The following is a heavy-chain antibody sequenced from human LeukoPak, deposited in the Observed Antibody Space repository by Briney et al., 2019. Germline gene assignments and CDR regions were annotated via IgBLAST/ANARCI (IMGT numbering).Heavy chain of an antibody. CDR3: AREGREVTMIVVVIGAFDI. D-gene: IGHD3-22*01. CDR2: ITQDGREK. J-gene: IGHJ3*02. CDR1: GFTLISYS. V-gene: IGHV3-7*01. Sequence: RRSLRLSCAASGFTLISYSMSCGPPAPRKGLWWVANITQDGREKYYVDSVKGRFTICRDNAKNALYLQMNSLRAEDTAVYYCAREGREVTMIVVVIGAFDIWGQGAMVTVSS.